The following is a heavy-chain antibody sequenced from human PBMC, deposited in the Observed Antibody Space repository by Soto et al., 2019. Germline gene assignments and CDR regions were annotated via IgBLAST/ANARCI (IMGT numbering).Heavy chain of an antibody. Sequence: GGSLRLSCAASGFTFSSYGMHWVRQAPGKGLEWVAVISYDGSNKYYADSVKGRFTISRDNSKNTLYLQMNSLRAEDTAVYYCAKDGQQLVIENYYYGMDVWGQGTTVTVSS. CDR2: ISYDGSNK. CDR3: AKDGQQLVIENYYYGMDV. V-gene: IGHV3-30*18. CDR1: GFTFSSYG. J-gene: IGHJ6*02. D-gene: IGHD6-13*01.